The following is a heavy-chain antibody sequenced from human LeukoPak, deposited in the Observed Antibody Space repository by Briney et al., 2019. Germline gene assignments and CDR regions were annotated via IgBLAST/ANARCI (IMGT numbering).Heavy chain of an antibody. D-gene: IGHD3-16*01. CDR3: ARAGVGGAFDI. CDR2: INSDVSGT. V-gene: IGHV3-74*01. J-gene: IGHJ3*02. CDR1: GFTFSIYW. Sequence: GGSLRLSCAASGFTFSIYWMHWVRQVPGMGLVWVSHINSDVSGTSYADSVKGRFTISRDNAKNTLYLQMNSLRAEDTAVYYCARAGVGGAFDIWGQGTMVTVSS.